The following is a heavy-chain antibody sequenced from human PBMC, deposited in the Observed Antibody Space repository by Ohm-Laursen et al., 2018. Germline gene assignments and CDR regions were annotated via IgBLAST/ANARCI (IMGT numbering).Heavy chain of an antibody. Sequence: TLSLTCTVSGGSISSYYWSWIRQPPGKGLEWIGYIYSSGSTRYNPSLKSRVIISVDTSKNQFSLKLSSVTAADTAVYYCARRGHAFDIWGQGTMVTVSS. CDR2: IYSSGST. CDR3: ARRGHAFDI. V-gene: IGHV4-59*01. CDR1: GGSISSYY. J-gene: IGHJ3*02.